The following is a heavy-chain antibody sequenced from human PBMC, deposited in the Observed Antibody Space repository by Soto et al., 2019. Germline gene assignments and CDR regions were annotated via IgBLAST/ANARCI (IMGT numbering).Heavy chain of an antibody. Sequence: ASVKVSCKASGYTFTSYGISWVRQAPGQGLEWMGWISAGNGNTKYSQKFQGRVTITRDTSASTAYMELSSLRSEDTAVYYCATGGVWSGYYDYDYYYMDVWGKGTTVTVSS. V-gene: IGHV1-18*01. CDR3: ATGGVWSGYYDYDYYYMDV. D-gene: IGHD3-3*01. CDR1: GYTFTSYG. J-gene: IGHJ6*03. CDR2: ISAGNGNT.